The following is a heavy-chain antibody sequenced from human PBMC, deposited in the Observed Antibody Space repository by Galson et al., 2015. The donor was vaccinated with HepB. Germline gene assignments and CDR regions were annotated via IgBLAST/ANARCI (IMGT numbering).Heavy chain of an antibody. J-gene: IGHJ4*02. CDR2: ISGSGGST. V-gene: IGHV3-23*01. CDR3: AKDSRGGFDY. D-gene: IGHD3-10*01. CDR1: GFTFSSYA. Sequence: SLRLSCAASGFTFSSYAMSWVRQAPGKGLEWVSAISGSGGSTYYADSEKGRFTISRDNSKNTLYLQMNSLRAEDTAVYCCAKDSRGGFDYWGQGTLVTVSS.